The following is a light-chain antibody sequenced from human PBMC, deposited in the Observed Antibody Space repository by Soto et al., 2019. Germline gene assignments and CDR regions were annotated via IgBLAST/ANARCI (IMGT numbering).Light chain of an antibody. J-gene: IGKJ1*01. CDR2: AAS. CDR1: QDIDIS. Sequence: DIQMTQSPSTLSVSVGDRVTITCRASQDIDISLAWFQQRPGKAPKVLIYAASGLVTGVPPTFSGSGSGTEFTLTISSVQPDEFAAYYCHQRQSWPRTVGQGTKVDIK. V-gene: IGKV1-5*01. CDR3: HQRQSWPRT.